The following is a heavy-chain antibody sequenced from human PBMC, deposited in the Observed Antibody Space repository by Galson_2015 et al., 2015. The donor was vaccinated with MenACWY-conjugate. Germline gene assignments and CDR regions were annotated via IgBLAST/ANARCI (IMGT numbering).Heavy chain of an antibody. CDR2: IKSQTDGGKT. J-gene: IGHJ6*03. CDR3: TTHKPDSWGGLLFHFYMDV. D-gene: IGHD2-21*01. V-gene: IGHV3-15*01. Sequence: SLRLSCAGSASTFSNAYMSWVRQAPGKGLEWVGRIKSQTDGGKTDYAAPVEGRFTISRDDSKNTLYLQMNSLKIEDTAVYYCTTHKPDSWGGLLFHFYMDVWGKGTTVTVSS. CDR1: ASTFSNAY.